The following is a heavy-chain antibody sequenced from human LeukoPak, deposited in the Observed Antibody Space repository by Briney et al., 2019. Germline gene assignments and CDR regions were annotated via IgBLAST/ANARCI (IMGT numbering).Heavy chain of an antibody. CDR3: ARGSPGDDILTGYQY. J-gene: IGHJ4*02. CDR2: ISAYNGNT. CDR1: GYTFTSYG. V-gene: IGHV1-18*04. D-gene: IGHD3-9*01. Sequence: GASVKVSCKASGYTFTSYGISWVRQAPGQGLEWMGWISAYNGNTNYAQKLKGRVTMTTDTSTSTAYMELRSLRSDDTAVYYCARGSPGDDILTGYQYWGQGTLVTVSS.